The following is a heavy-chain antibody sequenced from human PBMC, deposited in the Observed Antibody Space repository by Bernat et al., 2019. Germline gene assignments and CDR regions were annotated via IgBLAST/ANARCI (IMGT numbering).Heavy chain of an antibody. CDR3: ARGLTVQGMDV. V-gene: IGHV1-2*04. CDR2: INPNSGAT. Sequence: QVQLVQSGAEVKKPGASVTVSCKASQYTFTGYYLHWVRQAPGQGLEWMGWINPNSGATNYARKFQGWVTMTRDTSISTAYMELSSLKSDDTAVYYCARGLTVQGMDVWGQGTTVTVSS. D-gene: IGHD4-4*01. J-gene: IGHJ6*02. CDR1: QYTFTGYY.